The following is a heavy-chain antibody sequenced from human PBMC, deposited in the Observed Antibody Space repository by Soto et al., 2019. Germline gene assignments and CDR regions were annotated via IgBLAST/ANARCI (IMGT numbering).Heavy chain of an antibody. CDR1: GYTFTSYY. V-gene: IGHV1-46*01. Sequence: QVQLVQSGAEVKKPGASVKVSCKASGYTFTSYYMHWVRQAPGQGLEWMGIINPSGGSTSYAQKFPGRVHQNRGTANEPGLKEVGRPGFGGKAVYYCGRGSGLLYGMDVWGQGTTVTVSS. D-gene: IGHD3-10*01. J-gene: IGHJ6*02. CDR2: INPSGGST. CDR3: GRGSGLLYGMDV.